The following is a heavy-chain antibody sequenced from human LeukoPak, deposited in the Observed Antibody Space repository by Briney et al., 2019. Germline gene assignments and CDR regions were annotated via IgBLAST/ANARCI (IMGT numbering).Heavy chain of an antibody. CDR3: TSLRYRCSSTSCHVAY. J-gene: IGHJ4*02. D-gene: IGHD2-2*01. CDR2: INWNGGST. V-gene: IGHV3-20*04. Sequence: PGGSLRLSCAASGFTFDDYGMSWVRHAPGKGLEWVSGINWNGGSTGYADSVKGRFTISRDNAKNSLYLQMNSLRAEDTALYYCTSLRYRCSSTSCHVAYWGQGTLVTVSS. CDR1: GFTFDDYG.